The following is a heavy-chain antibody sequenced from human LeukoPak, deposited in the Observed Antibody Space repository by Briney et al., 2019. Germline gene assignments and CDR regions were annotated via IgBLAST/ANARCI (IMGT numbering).Heavy chain of an antibody. Sequence: GGSLRLSCAASGFXFSEFTMNWVRQAPGKGLEWVSYVSSGSATISYADSVKGRFTMSRDNAKNSLFLQMNTLRDEDTAVYFCARDLRYAFDYWGQGTLVTVSS. J-gene: IGHJ4*02. CDR2: VSSGSATI. CDR3: ARDLRYAFDY. CDR1: GFXFSEFT. V-gene: IGHV3-48*02. D-gene: IGHD5-12*01.